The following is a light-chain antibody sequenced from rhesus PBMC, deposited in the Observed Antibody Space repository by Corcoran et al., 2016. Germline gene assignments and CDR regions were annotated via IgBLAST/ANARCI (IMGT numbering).Light chain of an antibody. Sequence: DIQMTQSPSSLSASVGDKVTIPCYASQGISSWLAWYQQKPGKAPKPLIYYASILQSGVPSRFRGRGSGTDYTLTISSLQPEDCATYYWQQYDNLPFTFGPGTKLDIK. CDR1: QGISSW. CDR2: YAS. J-gene: IGKJ3*01. V-gene: IGKV1-19*01. CDR3: QQYDNLPFT.